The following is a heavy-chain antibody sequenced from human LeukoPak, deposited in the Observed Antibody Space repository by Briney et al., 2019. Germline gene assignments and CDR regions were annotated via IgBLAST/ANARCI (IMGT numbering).Heavy chain of an antibody. CDR1: GVSISSSEW. Sequence: PSETLSLTCAVSGVSISSSEWWIWVRQPPGKGLEWIGSIDYTGSTYYNPSLKSRVTISVDTSKNHFSLNLSSVTAADTAVYYCARHYISNWSFQHWGRGTLVTVSS. CDR2: IDYTGST. V-gene: IGHV4-39*01. J-gene: IGHJ1*01. CDR3: ARHYISNWSFQH. D-gene: IGHD6-13*01.